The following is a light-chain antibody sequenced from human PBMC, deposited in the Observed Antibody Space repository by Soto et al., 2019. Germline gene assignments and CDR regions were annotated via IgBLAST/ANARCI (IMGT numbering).Light chain of an antibody. V-gene: IGLV2-14*01. CDR2: DVS. CDR1: SSDVGGYNY. CDR3: DSYTSGSSYV. Sequence: QSALTQPASVSGSPGQSITISCTGTSSDVGGYNYVSWYQQHPGKAPKLMIYDVSYWPSGVSDRFSGSKSGNTASLTISGLQSEDEADYYCDSYTSGSSYVFGTGTKLTVL. J-gene: IGLJ1*01.